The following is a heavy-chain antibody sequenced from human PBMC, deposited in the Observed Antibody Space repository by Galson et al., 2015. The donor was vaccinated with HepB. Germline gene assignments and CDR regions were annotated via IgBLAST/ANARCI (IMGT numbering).Heavy chain of an antibody. V-gene: IGHV3-23*01. CDR2: ISGSGGST. Sequence: SLRLSCAASGFTFSSYAMSWVRQAPGKGLEWVSAISGSGGSTYYADSVKGRFTISRDNSKNTLYLQMNSLRAEDTAVYYCAKDRSAVAAPVDAFDIWGQGTMVTVSS. CDR3: AKDRSAVAAPVDAFDI. CDR1: GFTFSSYA. J-gene: IGHJ3*02. D-gene: IGHD6-19*01.